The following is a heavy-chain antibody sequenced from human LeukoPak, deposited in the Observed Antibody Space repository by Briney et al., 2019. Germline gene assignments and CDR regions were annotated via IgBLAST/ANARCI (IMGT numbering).Heavy chain of an antibody. V-gene: IGHV4-59*01. D-gene: IGHD6-13*01. CDR3: ARAEYSSSWLDY. CDR2: IYYSGST. CDR1: GGSISSYY. Sequence: SETLSLTCTVSGGSISSYYWSWIRQPPGKGLEWIGYIYYSGSTNYNPSLKSRVTISVDTSKNQFSLKLSSVTAADTAVYYCARAEYSSSWLDYWGQGTLVTVSS. J-gene: IGHJ4*02.